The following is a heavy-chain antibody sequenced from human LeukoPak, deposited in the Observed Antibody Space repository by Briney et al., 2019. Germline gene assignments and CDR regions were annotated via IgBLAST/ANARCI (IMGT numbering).Heavy chain of an antibody. Sequence: PGKVVDWIGSIYYSVTVYYNPSLKSRVTISVDTSMNQFSLKLTSVTAADTAVYYCARDPGFWSGYNWFDPWGQGTLVTVSS. V-gene: IGHV4-39*07. J-gene: IGHJ5*02. CDR2: IYYSVTV. D-gene: IGHD3-3*01. CDR3: ARDPGFWSGYNWFDP.